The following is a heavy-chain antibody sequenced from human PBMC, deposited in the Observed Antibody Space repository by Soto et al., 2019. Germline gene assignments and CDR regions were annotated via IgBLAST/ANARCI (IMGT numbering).Heavy chain of an antibody. J-gene: IGHJ6*03. V-gene: IGHV3-64*01. CDR1: GFTFSSDA. D-gene: IGHD6-6*01. CDR2: ISSNGIGT. Sequence: EVQLVESGGGLAQPGGSLRLSCAASGFTFSSDAMDWVRQAPGKGLEYVSGISSNGIGTSYASSVKGRFTISRDNSRDMVYLQMDSLRPEDMAGYYCARRARADYYYMDVWGKGTT. CDR3: ARRARADYYYMDV.